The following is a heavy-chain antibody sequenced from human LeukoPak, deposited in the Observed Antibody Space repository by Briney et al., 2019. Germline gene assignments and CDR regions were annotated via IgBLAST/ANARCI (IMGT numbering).Heavy chain of an antibody. CDR2: IKYDGSEK. CDR1: GFIFSDYW. Sequence: GGSLRLSCEASGFIFSDYWMTWVRQAPGKGLEWVANIKYDGSEKYCVDSLKGRFTIARDNAKNSLFLQMDSLRAEDTAVYYCAKDSRFCTGYDCRGDAFDSWGQGTMVTVTS. CDR3: AKDSRFCTGYDCRGDAFDS. J-gene: IGHJ3*02. V-gene: IGHV3-7*01. D-gene: IGHD2-8*02.